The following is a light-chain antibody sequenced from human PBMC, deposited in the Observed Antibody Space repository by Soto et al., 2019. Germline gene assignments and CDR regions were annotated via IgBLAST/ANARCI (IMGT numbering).Light chain of an antibody. CDR2: DAS. CDR3: QQYGSSPRT. CDR1: QSVYSRY. V-gene: IGKV3-20*01. J-gene: IGKJ1*01. Sequence: EIVLTQSPGTLSLSPGERATLSCRASQSVYSRYLAWYQQKPGQAPGLLIYDASSRTTGIPDRFSGSGSGTDFTLTISRLEPEDFAVYYCQQYGSSPRTFGQGTKVEIK.